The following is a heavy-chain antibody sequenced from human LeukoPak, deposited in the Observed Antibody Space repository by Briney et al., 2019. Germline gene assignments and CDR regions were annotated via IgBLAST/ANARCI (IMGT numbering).Heavy chain of an antibody. J-gene: IGHJ3*02. D-gene: IGHD3-10*01. CDR2: ISDRKTDK. CDR1: GFNFKIHD. V-gene: IGHV3-23*01. Sequence: GGSLRLSCAASGFNFKIHDMRWVRQAPGKGLEWASTISDRKTDKYYADSVKGRFTISRDNSKNTLYLQMNTLRADDTAVYYCANPYGSGSYYMSALDIWGLATMVTVSS. CDR3: ANPYGSGSYYMSALDI.